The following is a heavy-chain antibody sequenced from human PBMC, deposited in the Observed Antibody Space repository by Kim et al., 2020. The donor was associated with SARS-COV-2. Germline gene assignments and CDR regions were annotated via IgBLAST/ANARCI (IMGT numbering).Heavy chain of an antibody. CDR3: TTLWFGVDY. CDR2: GTT. D-gene: IGHD3-10*01. Sequence: GTTYYAAPVKGRFTISRDDSKNTLYLQMNSLKTEDTAVYYCTTLWFGVDYWGQGTLVTVSS. V-gene: IGHV3-15*01. J-gene: IGHJ4*02.